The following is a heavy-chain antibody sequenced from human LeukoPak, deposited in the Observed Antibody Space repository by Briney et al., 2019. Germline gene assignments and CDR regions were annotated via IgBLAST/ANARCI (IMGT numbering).Heavy chain of an antibody. D-gene: IGHD3-22*01. V-gene: IGHV4-4*07. CDR1: GGSTSRHY. J-gene: IGHJ4*02. CDR2: VHTSGSP. Sequence: KPSETLSLTCDVSGGSTSRHYWSWIRLPAGKGLEWIGRVHTSGSPDYSPSLKSRVTMSVDTSKNQVSLRLSSVTAADTAVYYCARHPSVHYYDSSGYVDYWGQGTLVTVSS. CDR3: ARHPSVHYYDSSGYVDY.